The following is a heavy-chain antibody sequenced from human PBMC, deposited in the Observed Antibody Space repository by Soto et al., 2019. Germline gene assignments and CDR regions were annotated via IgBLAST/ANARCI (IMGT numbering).Heavy chain of an antibody. V-gene: IGHV3-74*01. J-gene: IGHJ4*02. Sequence: GGSLRLSCAASGFTFSSYWMHWVRQAPGKGLVWVSRINSDGSSTSYADSVKGRFTISRDNAKNTLYLQMNSLRAEYTAVYYCARALFESEWLQTPYYFDYWGQGTLVTVSS. D-gene: IGHD5-12*01. CDR1: GFTFSSYW. CDR3: ARALFESEWLQTPYYFDY. CDR2: INSDGSST.